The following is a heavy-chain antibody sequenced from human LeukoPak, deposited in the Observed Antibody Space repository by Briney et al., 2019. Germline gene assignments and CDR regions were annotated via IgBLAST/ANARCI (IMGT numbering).Heavy chain of an antibody. D-gene: IGHD4-17*01. CDR3: ARVSGDYSLYYYYYYYMDV. J-gene: IGHJ6*03. CDR2: IYTSGST. CDR1: GGSISSGSYY. Sequence: NPSQTLSLTCTVSGGSISSGSYYWSWIRQPAGKGLEWIGRIYTSGSTNYNPSLKSRVTISVDTSKNQFSLKLSSVTAADTAVYYCARVSGDYSLYYYYYYYMDVWGKGTTVTVSS. V-gene: IGHV4-61*02.